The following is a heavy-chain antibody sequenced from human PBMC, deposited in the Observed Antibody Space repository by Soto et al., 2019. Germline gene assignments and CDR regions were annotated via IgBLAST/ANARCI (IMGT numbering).Heavy chain of an antibody. CDR3: ARQVRYSSSWAAYYYYGMDV. D-gene: IGHD6-13*01. CDR1: GYSFTSYW. J-gene: IGHJ6*02. CDR2: IYPGDSDT. V-gene: IGHV5-51*01. Sequence: GASLKISCKGSGYSFTSYWIGWVRQMPGKGLEWMGIIYPGDSDTRYSPSFQGQVTISADKSISTAYLQWSSLKASDTAMYYCARQVRYSSSWAAYYYYGMDVWGQGTTVTVSS.